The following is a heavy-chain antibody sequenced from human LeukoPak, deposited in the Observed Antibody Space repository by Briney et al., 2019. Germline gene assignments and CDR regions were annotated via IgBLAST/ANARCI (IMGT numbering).Heavy chain of an antibody. CDR3: AKHQRVTMIVVVIPPDAFDI. J-gene: IGHJ3*02. D-gene: IGHD3-22*01. CDR1: GFTVSNNY. CDR2: IHSGGAT. V-gene: IGHV3-66*04. Sequence: PGGSLRLSCAVSGFTVSNNYMNWVRLAPGKRLEWVSIIHSGGATYYADSVKGRFTISRDNSKNTLYLQMNSLRAEDTAVYYCAKHQRVTMIVVVIPPDAFDIWGQGTMVTVSS.